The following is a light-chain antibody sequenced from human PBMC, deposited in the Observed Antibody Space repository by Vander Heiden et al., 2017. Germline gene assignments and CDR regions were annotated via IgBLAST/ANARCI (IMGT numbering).Light chain of an antibody. Sequence: DIQMTQSPSSLSASVGDRVTITCRASQGISNFLAWYQQKPGKVPRLLIYDASTLKSGVPSRFTGSGSGADFTLTISSLQPEDVPTYYCQKYNSAPSLTFGGGTKVEIK. CDR3: QKYNSAPSLT. CDR2: DAS. CDR1: QGISNF. J-gene: IGKJ4*01. V-gene: IGKV1-27*01.